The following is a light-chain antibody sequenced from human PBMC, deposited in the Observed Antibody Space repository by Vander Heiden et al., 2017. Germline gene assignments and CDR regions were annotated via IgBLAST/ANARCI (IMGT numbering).Light chain of an antibody. CDR1: QGISNW. CDR3: QHDNTYSGT. J-gene: IGKJ1*01. CDR2: KAS. V-gene: IGKV1-5*03. Sequence: DIQMTQSPSTLSASVGDRVTITCRASQGISNWLAWYQQKPGKAPKLLIYKASSLETGVPSRFSGSGSGTEFTLTISCLQPDDFATYYCQHDNTYSGTFGQGTKVEIK.